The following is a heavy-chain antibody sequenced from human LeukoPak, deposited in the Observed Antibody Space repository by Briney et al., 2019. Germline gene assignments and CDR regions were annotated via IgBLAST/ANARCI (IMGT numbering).Heavy chain of an antibody. CDR1: GFSFSGYW. D-gene: IGHD2-8*02. V-gene: IGHV3-7*03. CDR3: VRDFVYSTG. J-gene: IGHJ4*02. CDR2: TKKDDGSEK. Sequence: GGSLRLSCAASGFSFSGYWMSWVRQAPGKGLEWVANTKKDDGSEKYYADSVKGRFTISRDNAKNLLYLQMNSLRVEDTAVYYCVRDFVYSTGWGQGTLVTVSS.